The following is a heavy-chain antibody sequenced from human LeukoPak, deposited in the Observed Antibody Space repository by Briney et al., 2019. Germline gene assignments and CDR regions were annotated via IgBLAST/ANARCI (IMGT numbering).Heavy chain of an antibody. J-gene: IGHJ6*03. Sequence: ASVKVSCKASGYTFTSYYMHWVRQAPGQGLEWMGIINPSGGSTSYAQKFQGRVTMTRDTSTSTVYMELSSLRSEDTAVCYCARDRYSLYYYGSGKDYYYMDVWGKGTTVTISS. CDR2: INPSGGST. CDR3: ARDRYSLYYYGSGKDYYYMDV. CDR1: GYTFTSYY. D-gene: IGHD3-10*01. V-gene: IGHV1-46*01.